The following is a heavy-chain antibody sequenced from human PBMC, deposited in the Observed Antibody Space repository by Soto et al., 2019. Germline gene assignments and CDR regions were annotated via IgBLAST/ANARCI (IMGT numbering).Heavy chain of an antibody. J-gene: IGHJ4*01. V-gene: IGHV1-69*04. CDR3: ARDQVGASSXDY. Sequence: ASVKVSCKASGGTFSNSPISWVRQIPGQGPEWMGRIIPSPARTIYSRKFRGRVTLTADKSTQTVYMTLSSLTTEDSGVYYCARDQVGASSXDYWG. CDR2: IIPSPART. CDR1: GGTFSNSP. D-gene: IGHD1-26*01.